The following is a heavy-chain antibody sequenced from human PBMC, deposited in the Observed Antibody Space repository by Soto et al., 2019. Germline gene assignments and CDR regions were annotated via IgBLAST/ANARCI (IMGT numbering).Heavy chain of an antibody. D-gene: IGHD3-3*01. CDR2: TYYRSRWFN. Sequence: SQTLSRTGAISGGSVSSSSASWNLIRQSPSGGLEWLGRTYYRSRWFNDYAVSVQSRIIVHADTSKNQFSLQLKSVTPEDTAVYYCARTRITIFGVVSYFYGMGVSGQGTTVTLYS. J-gene: IGHJ6*02. V-gene: IGHV6-1*01. CDR1: GGSVSSSSAS. CDR3: ARTRITIFGVVSYFYGMGV.